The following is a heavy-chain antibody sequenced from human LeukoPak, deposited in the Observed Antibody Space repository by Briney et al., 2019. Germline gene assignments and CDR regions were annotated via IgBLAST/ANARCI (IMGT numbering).Heavy chain of an antibody. CDR3: AIPSGTFLAYYYGLDV. Sequence: ASVKVSCKASGGTFSSYAISWVRQAPGQGLEWMGGIIPIFGTANYAQKFQGRVTVTEDRSTDTVYMELNSLRSKDTAVYYCAIPSGTFLAYYYGLDVWGQGTTVTVSS. J-gene: IGHJ6*02. CDR2: IIPIFGTA. V-gene: IGHV1-69*06. D-gene: IGHD1-26*01. CDR1: GGTFSSYA.